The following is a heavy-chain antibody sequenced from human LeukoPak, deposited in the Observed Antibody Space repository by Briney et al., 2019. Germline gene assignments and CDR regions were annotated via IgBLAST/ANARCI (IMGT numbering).Heavy chain of an antibody. CDR2: INHSGST. D-gene: IGHD3-22*01. CDR3: ARRRGLPSFYYDSSGSRYFDY. J-gene: IGHJ4*02. Sequence: SETLSLTCAVYGGSFSGYYWSWIRQPPGKGLEWIGEINHSGSTNYNPSLKSRVTISVDTSKNQFSLKLSSVTAADTAVYYCARRRGLPSFYYDSSGSRYFDYWGQGTLVTVSS. V-gene: IGHV4-34*01. CDR1: GGSFSGYY.